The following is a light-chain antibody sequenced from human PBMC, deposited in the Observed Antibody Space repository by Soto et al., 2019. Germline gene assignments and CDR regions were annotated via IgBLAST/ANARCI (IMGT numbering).Light chain of an antibody. Sequence: EIVMTQSPATLSVSPGERATLSCRASQSVSSKLAWYQQKPGQAPRLLIYGASTRATGIPARFSGSGSGTDFTLTIGRLEPEDFAVYYCQQYGSSPTFGEGTRLEIK. CDR2: GAS. V-gene: IGKV3-15*01. CDR3: QQYGSSPT. J-gene: IGKJ5*01. CDR1: QSVSSK.